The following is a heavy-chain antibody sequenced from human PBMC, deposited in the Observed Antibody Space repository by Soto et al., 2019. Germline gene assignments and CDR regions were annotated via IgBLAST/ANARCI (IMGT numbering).Heavy chain of an antibody. Sequence: SETLSLTXTVSGGSISSYYWSWLRQPPGKGLEWIGYIYYSGSTNYNPSLKSRVTISVDTSKNQFSLKLSSVTAADTAVYYCARDSGVTEDYYYYGMDVWGQGTTVTVSS. J-gene: IGHJ6*02. CDR2: IYYSGST. D-gene: IGHD3-10*01. CDR1: GGSISSYY. V-gene: IGHV4-59*01. CDR3: ARDSGVTEDYYYYGMDV.